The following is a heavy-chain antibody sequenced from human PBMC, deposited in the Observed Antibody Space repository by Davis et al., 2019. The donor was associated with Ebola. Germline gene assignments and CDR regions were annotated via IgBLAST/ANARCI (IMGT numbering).Heavy chain of an antibody. J-gene: IGHJ4*02. Sequence: GESLKISCAASGYTFSVYYMSWIRQAPGKGPEWVSSISSSASYKNYADSVKGRFTISRDDAKKSLYLQMDSLRAEDTAVYYCAQQLGDYGGNALRYWGQGTLVTVS. CDR2: ISSSASYK. CDR3: AQQLGDYGGNALRY. D-gene: IGHD4-23*01. CDR1: GYTFSVYY. V-gene: IGHV3-11*06.